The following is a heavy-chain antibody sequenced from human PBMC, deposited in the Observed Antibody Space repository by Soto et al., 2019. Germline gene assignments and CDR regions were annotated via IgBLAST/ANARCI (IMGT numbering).Heavy chain of an antibody. V-gene: IGHV3-23*01. CDR2: ISGSGDTT. CDR1: GFTFSSYA. J-gene: IGHJ4*02. Sequence: GGSLRLSCVGSGFTFSSYAMNWVRQAPGKGLEWVSAISGSGDTTYYADSVKGRFTISRDNSKNTLYLQMNSLRAEDTAVYYCAKDPRGSYYYDSSGYYYVDYWGQGTLVTAPQ. CDR3: AKDPRGSYYYDSSGYYYVDY. D-gene: IGHD3-22*01.